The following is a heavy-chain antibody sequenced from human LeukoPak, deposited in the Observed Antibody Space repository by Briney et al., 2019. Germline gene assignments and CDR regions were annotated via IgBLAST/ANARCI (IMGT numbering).Heavy chain of an antibody. J-gene: IGHJ4*02. V-gene: IGHV4-59*01. CDR1: GGSISSYY. Sequence: SETLSLTCTVSGGSISSYYWSWIRQPPGKGLEWIGYIYYSGSTNYNPSLKSRVTISVDTSKNQFSLKLSSVTAADTAVYYCARGRVNHPRPLLAFVYWGQGTLVTVSS. CDR2: IYYSGST. CDR3: ARGRVNHPRPLLAFVY. D-gene: IGHD1-14*01.